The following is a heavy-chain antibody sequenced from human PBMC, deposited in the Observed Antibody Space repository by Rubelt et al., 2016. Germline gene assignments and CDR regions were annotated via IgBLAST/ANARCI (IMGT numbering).Heavy chain of an antibody. D-gene: IGHD5-12*01. V-gene: IGHV1-18*01. CDR2: ISAYNGNT. CDR1: GYTFTSYG. J-gene: IGHJ5*02. Sequence: QVQLVQSGAEVKKPGASVKVSCKASGYTFTSYGISWVRQAPGQGLEWMGWISAYNGNTNYAQKLQGRVTMNTDKSTSTAYRELGSLRSDDTAVYYCARAPTTRFTSTGWFDPWGQGTLVTVSS. CDR3: ARAPTTRFTSTGWFDP.